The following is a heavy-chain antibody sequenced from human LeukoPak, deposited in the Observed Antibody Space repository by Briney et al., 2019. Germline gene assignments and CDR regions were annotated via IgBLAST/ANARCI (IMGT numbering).Heavy chain of an antibody. CDR2: IGIRGDT. J-gene: IGHJ4*02. Sequence: GRSLRLSCAASGFTFIDYDMQWVRQVIGKGLEWVSAIGIRGDTHYSGSVKGRFTISRENAGRSLYLQMNSLRDEDTAVYYCARGGIQVSGIDEFDYWGQGTLVTVSS. CDR3: ARGGIQVSGIDEFDY. CDR1: GFTFIDYD. D-gene: IGHD6-19*01. V-gene: IGHV3-13*01.